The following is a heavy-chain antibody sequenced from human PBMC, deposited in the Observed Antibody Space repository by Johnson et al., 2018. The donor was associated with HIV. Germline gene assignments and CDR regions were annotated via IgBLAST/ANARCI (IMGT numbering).Heavy chain of an antibody. CDR3: ARDELYRRYALTAFDI. Sequence: VQLVESGGGLVQRGGSLRLSCAASGFTFSSYWMTWVRQAPGKGLEWVANIKQDGSEKHYVDSVKGRFTISRDNAKNSLYLQMNSLRAEDTAVYYCARDELYRRYALTAFDIWGQGTMVTVSS. CDR2: IKQDGSEK. J-gene: IGHJ3*02. CDR1: GFTFSSYW. D-gene: IGHD2-8*02. V-gene: IGHV3-7*05.